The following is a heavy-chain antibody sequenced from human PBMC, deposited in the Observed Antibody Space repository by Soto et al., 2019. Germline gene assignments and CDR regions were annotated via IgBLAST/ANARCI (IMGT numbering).Heavy chain of an antibody. J-gene: IGHJ4*02. CDR1: GFTFSTYG. CDR3: AKGAVTTSLYYFDY. CDR2: ISSDGSEK. Sequence: QVQLVESGGGVVQPGRSLRLSCAASGFTFSTYGGHWVRQAPGKGLEGVAVISSDGSEKYYAGSVKGLVSISRDNSKSTLYLQMDSLRAEATAVYYCAKGAVTTSLYYFDYWGQGTLVTVS. V-gene: IGHV3-30*18. D-gene: IGHD4-17*01.